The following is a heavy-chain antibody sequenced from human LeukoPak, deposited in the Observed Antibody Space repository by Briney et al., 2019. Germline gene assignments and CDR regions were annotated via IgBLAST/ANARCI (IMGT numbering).Heavy chain of an antibody. Sequence: SVKVSCKASGGTFSNYAIGWVRQAPGQGLEWMGGIIPIFGTANYAQKFQGRVTITADESTSTAYMELSSLRSEDTAVYYCASARRYYDTSGYYLYFDYWGQGTLVTVSS. CDR2: IIPIFGTA. CDR3: ASARRYYDTSGYYLYFDY. V-gene: IGHV1-69*13. J-gene: IGHJ4*02. CDR1: GGTFSNYA. D-gene: IGHD3-22*01.